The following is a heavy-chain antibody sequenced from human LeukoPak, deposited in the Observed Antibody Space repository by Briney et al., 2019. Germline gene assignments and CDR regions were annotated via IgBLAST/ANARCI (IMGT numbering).Heavy chain of an antibody. CDR1: GGSISSSTYY. CDR3: ARLGRTYYDFWSGP. V-gene: IGHV4-39*01. Sequence: SETLPLTCTVSGGSISSSTYYWGWIRQPPGKGLEWIGTIYYRGSTYYNPSLKSRVTISVDTSKNQFSLKLTSVTAADTAVYYCARLGRTYYDFWSGPWGQGTLVTVSS. CDR2: IYYRGST. J-gene: IGHJ5*02. D-gene: IGHD3-3*01.